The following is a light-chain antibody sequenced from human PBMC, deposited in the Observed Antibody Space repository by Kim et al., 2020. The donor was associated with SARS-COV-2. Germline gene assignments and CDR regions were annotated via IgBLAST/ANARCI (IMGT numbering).Light chain of an antibody. J-gene: IGKJ4*01. Sequence: DIQMTQSPSSLSASVGDSVTITCRASQKIGGFLNWYQQKPGKAPNLLIFTASTLQGGVPSRFSGSGSGADFTLTISSLQPEDSATYYCQQLYDPPLTFGGGTKVDIK. CDR1: QKIGGF. CDR2: TAS. CDR3: QQLYDPPLT. V-gene: IGKV1-39*01.